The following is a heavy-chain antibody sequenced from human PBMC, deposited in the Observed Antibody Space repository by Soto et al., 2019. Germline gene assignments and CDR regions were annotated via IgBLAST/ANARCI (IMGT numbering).Heavy chain of an antibody. V-gene: IGHV1-69*13. CDR3: ATGYYYYYGMDV. Sequence: SVQVSCKASGGTFSSYAISWVRQAPGQGLEWMGGIIPIFGTANYAQKFQGRVTITADESTSTAYMELSSLRSEDTAVYYCATGYYYYYGMDVWGQGTTVTVSS. J-gene: IGHJ6*02. CDR1: GGTFSSYA. CDR2: IIPIFGTA.